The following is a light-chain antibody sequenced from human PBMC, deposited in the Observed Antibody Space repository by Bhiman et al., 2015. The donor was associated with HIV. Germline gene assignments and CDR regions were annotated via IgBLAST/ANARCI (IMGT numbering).Light chain of an antibody. CDR3: QVWDYSSDFWV. CDR1: KLGDKY. J-gene: IGLJ3*02. V-gene: IGLV3-1*01. CDR2: HDS. Sequence: SYELTQPPSVSVSPGQTASITCSGDKLGDKYARWYQQRPGQSPVLVIYHDSKRPSGIPERFSGSNTGNTATLTISGTQAMDEADYFCQVWDYSSDFWVFGGGTKLTVL.